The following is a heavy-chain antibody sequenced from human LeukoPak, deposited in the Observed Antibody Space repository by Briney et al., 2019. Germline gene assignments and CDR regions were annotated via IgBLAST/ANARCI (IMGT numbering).Heavy chain of an antibody. Sequence: GGSLRLSCAASGFTFSSYSMNWVRQAPGKGLEWVSSISSSSSYIYYADSVKGRFTISRDNAKNSLYLQMNSLRAEDTAVYYCARDMKGYGFQHWGQGTLVTVSS. CDR3: ARDMKGYGFQH. CDR1: GFTFSSYS. J-gene: IGHJ1*01. CDR2: ISSSSSYI. V-gene: IGHV3-21*01. D-gene: IGHD6-13*01.